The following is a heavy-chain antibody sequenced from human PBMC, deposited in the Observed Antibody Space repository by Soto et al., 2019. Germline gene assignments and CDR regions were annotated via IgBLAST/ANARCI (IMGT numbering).Heavy chain of an antibody. Sequence: QVQLQESGPGLVKPSETLSLSCGVSGGPISQYYWSWIRQPAGKGLEWIGRIYSGGSTNYNPSLESRVTMSVDTSKNKFSLKLSSVTAADTAVYYCARGPGGFGDFSLDYWGQGTLVTVSS. CDR1: GGPISQYY. CDR2: IYSGGST. CDR3: ARGPGGFGDFSLDY. J-gene: IGHJ4*02. D-gene: IGHD3-10*01. V-gene: IGHV4-4*07.